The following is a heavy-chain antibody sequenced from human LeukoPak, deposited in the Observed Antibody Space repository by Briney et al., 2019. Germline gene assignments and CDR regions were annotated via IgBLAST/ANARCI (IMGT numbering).Heavy chain of an antibody. CDR2: IYYSGST. CDR3: ARGPIVVVITTDDAFDI. J-gene: IGHJ3*02. D-gene: IGHD3-22*01. CDR1: GGSISSYY. V-gene: IGHV4-59*01. Sequence: PSETLSLTCTVSGGSISSYYWSWIRQPPGKGLEWNGYIYYSGSTNYNPSLKSRVTISVDTSKNQFSLKLSSVTAADTAVYYCARGPIVVVITTDDAFDIWGQGTMVTVSS.